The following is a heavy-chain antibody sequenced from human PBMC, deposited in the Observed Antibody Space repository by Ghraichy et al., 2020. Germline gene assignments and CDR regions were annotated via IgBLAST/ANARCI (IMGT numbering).Heavy chain of an antibody. D-gene: IGHD3-10*01. CDR1: GYTLTELS. J-gene: IGHJ4*02. CDR2: FDPEDGET. Sequence: ASVKVSCKVSGYTLTELSMHWVRQAPGKGLEWMGGFDPEDGETIYAQKFQGRVTMTEDTSTDTAYMELSSLRSEDTAVYYCAKGNYYGSGSSNTFDYWGQGTLVTVSS. V-gene: IGHV1-24*01. CDR3: AKGNYYGSGSSNTFDY.